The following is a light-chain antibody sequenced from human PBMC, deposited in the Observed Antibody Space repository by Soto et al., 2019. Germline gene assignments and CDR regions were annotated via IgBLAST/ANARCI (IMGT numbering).Light chain of an antibody. Sequence: DSGLTQSPLSLPVTPGEPASISCRSSQSLLNLDWYLQKPGQSPQLRIYMVSNRAPGVPYRFSGSGSGTDFTLKISRVEAEDFGVYYCMQALQTALTFAGGTKVYIK. CDR2: MVS. CDR3: MQALQTALT. V-gene: IGKV2-28*01. CDR1: QSLLN. J-gene: IGKJ4*01.